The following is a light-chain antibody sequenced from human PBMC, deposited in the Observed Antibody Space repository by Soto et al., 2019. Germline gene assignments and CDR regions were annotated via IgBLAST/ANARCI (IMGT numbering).Light chain of an antibody. J-gene: IGLJ1*01. Sequence: SSSNIGAGYDVHWYQQLAGKAPKLLIYNNNNRPSGVPDRFSGSKSGTSASLAITGLQAEDEADYYCQSYHSSLRGLDVFGLGPSSPS. CDR3: QSYHSSLRGLDV. V-gene: IGLV1-40*01. CDR1: SSNIGAGYD. CDR2: NNN.